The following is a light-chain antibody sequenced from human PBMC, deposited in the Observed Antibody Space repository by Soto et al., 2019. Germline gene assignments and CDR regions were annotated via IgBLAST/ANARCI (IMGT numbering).Light chain of an antibody. J-gene: IGLJ3*02. Sequence: QSALTQPASVSGSPGQSITISCTGTSNDIGGYNYVSWYQQHPGKAPKLMIYEVSNRPSGVSNRFSGSKSGNTASLTISGLQAEDEADYYCSSYTSSSTRVFGGGTKVTVL. CDR2: EVS. V-gene: IGLV2-14*01. CDR3: SSYTSSSTRV. CDR1: SNDIGGYNY.